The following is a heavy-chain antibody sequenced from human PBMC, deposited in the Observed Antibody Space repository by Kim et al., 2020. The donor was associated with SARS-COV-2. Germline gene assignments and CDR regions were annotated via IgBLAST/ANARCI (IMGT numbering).Heavy chain of an antibody. Sequence: GGSLRLSCVVSGFTFSNYAMSWVRQGPGKGLEWVSRISESGGTTWYADSVRDRFTISRDNANNTLFLQLNSLSAEDTAVYYCAKARESTYVRGYFDYWGQGTLVTVSS. D-gene: IGHD3-10*02. V-gene: IGHV3-23*01. CDR1: GFTFSNYA. J-gene: IGHJ4*02. CDR2: ISESGGTT. CDR3: AKARESTYVRGYFDY.